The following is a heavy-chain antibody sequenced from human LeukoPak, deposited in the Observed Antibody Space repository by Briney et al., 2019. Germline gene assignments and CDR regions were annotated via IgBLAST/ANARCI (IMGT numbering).Heavy chain of an antibody. Sequence: GGSLRLSCAASGFTFVGNAVTWVRQAPGKGLEWVSTISGSGDSYYADSVKGRFTISRDDSKSTLSLQMNSLRAEDTALYYCAKKYYYGSGSYIFHFDHWGQGTPVTVSS. CDR3: AKKYYYGSGSYIFHFDH. V-gene: IGHV3-23*01. J-gene: IGHJ4*02. D-gene: IGHD3-10*01. CDR2: ISGSGDS. CDR1: GFTFVGNA.